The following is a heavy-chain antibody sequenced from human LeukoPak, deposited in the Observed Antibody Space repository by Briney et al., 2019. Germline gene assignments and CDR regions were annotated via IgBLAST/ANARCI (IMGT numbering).Heavy chain of an antibody. J-gene: IGHJ4*02. CDR1: SSSSYY. CDR2: IKPDGSEK. Sequence: SSSSYYWGWIRQPPGKGLEWVAKIKPDGSEKDHVDSVKGRFTISRDNAKNSLYLQLNSLRAEDTAVYYCARSRFYFDYWGQGTLVTVSS. V-gene: IGHV3-7*01. CDR3: ARSRFYFDY.